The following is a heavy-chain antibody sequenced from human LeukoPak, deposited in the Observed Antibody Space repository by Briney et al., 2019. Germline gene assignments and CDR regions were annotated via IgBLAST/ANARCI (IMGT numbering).Heavy chain of an antibody. CDR3: ARGSGYLLDRDY. Sequence: PSQTLSLTCTVSGGSISSGSYYWSWIRQPAGKGLEWIGRIYTSGSTNYNPSLKSRVTISVDTSKNQFSLKLSSVTAADPAVYYCARGSGYLLDRDYWGQGTLVTVSS. D-gene: IGHD3-22*01. CDR1: GGSISSGSYY. CDR2: IYTSGST. J-gene: IGHJ4*02. V-gene: IGHV4-61*02.